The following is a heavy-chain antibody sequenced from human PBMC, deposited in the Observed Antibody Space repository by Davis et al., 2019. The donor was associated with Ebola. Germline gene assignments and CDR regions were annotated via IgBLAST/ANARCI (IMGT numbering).Heavy chain of an antibody. D-gene: IGHD3-10*01. Sequence: SVKVSCKASGYTFSGFYLHWVRQAPGDGLEWMGGIIPIFGPASYAQKFQDRVTITADESTTTAYMELRSLTFDDTAVYYCARGKDTGWFGWFDPWGQGTLVTVSS. CDR2: IIPIFGPA. V-gene: IGHV1-69*13. J-gene: IGHJ5*02. CDR3: ARGKDTGWFGWFDP. CDR1: GYTFSGFY.